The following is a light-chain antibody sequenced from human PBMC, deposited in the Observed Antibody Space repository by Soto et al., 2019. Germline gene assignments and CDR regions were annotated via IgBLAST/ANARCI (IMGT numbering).Light chain of an antibody. Sequence: EIVLTQSPGTLSLSPGERATLSCRASQSVSSSYLAWYQQKPGQAPRLLIYGASSRAGILDRFSGSGSGTDFTLTISRLEPEDFAVYYCQQYGSSRFTFGPGTKVDIK. J-gene: IGKJ3*01. CDR3: QQYGSSRFT. CDR1: QSVSSSY. CDR2: GAS. V-gene: IGKV3-20*01.